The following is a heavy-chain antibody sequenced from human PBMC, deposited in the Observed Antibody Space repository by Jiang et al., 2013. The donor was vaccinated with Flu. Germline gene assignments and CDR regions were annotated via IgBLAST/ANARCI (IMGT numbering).Heavy chain of an antibody. Sequence: VQLVESGGGLVQPGRSLRLSCTASGFTFGDYAVNWLRQAPGKGLEWVGFIRNKLYRGTTDYAASVKGRFTISRDDSKSIAYLQMSSLKTEDTAVYYCTRDVVRDIILIPGTYFDYWGQGALVTVSS. CDR2: IRNKLYRGTT. D-gene: IGHD2-8*01. J-gene: IGHJ4*02. CDR3: TRDVVRDIILIPGTYFDY. V-gene: IGHV3-49*03. CDR1: GFTFGDYA.